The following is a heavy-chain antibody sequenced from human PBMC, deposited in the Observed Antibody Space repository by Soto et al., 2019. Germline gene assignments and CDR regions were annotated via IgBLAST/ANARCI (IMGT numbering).Heavy chain of an antibody. CDR3: ARDQRDYAAYYYGMDV. D-gene: IGHD4-17*01. J-gene: IGHJ6*02. Sequence: SSETLSLTCTVSGGSISSGDYYWSWIRQPPGKGLEWIGYIYYSGSTYYNPSLKSRVTISVDTSKNQFSLKLSSVTAADTAVYYCARDQRDYAAYYYGMDVWGQGTMVTVSS. CDR2: IYYSGST. V-gene: IGHV4-30-4*01. CDR1: GGSISSGDYY.